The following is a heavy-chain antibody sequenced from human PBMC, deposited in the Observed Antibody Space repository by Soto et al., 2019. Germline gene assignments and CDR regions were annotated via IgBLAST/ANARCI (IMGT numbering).Heavy chain of an antibody. CDR3: ARGGSSSDNGIDV. CDR2: ISSRSYTI. D-gene: IGHD6-6*01. Sequence: EVQLVESGGGLVQPGGSLRLSCAASGFSFSTYSMNWVRQAPGKGLEWVSYISSRSYTIYYIDSVKGRFTISRDNSKSSLYLQMNSLRDEDTSVYYCARGGSSSDNGIDVWGQGTTVTVCS. CDR1: GFSFSTYS. J-gene: IGHJ6*02. V-gene: IGHV3-48*02.